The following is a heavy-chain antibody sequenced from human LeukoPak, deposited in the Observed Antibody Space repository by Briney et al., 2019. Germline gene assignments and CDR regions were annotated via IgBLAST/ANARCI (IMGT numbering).Heavy chain of an antibody. CDR2: INPNSGDT. Sequence: GASVKVSCKASGYTFSGSYIHWVRQAPGQGLEWMGRINPNSGDTNYAQNFQGRVTMTRDTSITTAYMELRSLRSDDTAVYYCARFGQGGTMVRGVPPLAYYYYYMDVWGKGTTVTISS. D-gene: IGHD3-10*01. V-gene: IGHV1-2*06. J-gene: IGHJ6*03. CDR1: GYTFSGSY. CDR3: ARFGQGGTMVRGVPPLAYYYYYMDV.